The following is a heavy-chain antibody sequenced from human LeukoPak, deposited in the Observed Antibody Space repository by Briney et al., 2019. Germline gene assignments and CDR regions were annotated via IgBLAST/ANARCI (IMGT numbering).Heavy chain of an antibody. Sequence: GGSLRLSCAASGFTFSSYGMHWVRQAPGKGLEWVAFIRYDGSNKYYADSVKGRFTISRDNSKNTLHLQMNSLRAEDTAVYYCAKGRQGIQLWSNWFDPWGQGTLVTVSS. J-gene: IGHJ5*02. CDR2: IRYDGSNK. CDR1: GFTFSSYG. V-gene: IGHV3-30*02. CDR3: AKGRQGIQLWSNWFDP. D-gene: IGHD5-18*01.